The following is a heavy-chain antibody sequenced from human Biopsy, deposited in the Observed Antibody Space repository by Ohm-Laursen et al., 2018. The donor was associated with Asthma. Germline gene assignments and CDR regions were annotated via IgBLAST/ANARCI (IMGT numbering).Heavy chain of an antibody. V-gene: IGHV3-23*01. CDR3: AKGGTYTTDRYAY. D-gene: IGHD1-26*01. CDR2: IYSGGTS. Sequence: SLRLSCAASGFPFSHYGMHWVRQAPGKGLEWVSVIYSGGTSYTADSVKGRFTISRDNSKNTLYLQMSSLRADDTAVYYCAKGGTYTTDRYAYWGQGSLVTVSS. CDR1: GFPFSHYG. J-gene: IGHJ4*02.